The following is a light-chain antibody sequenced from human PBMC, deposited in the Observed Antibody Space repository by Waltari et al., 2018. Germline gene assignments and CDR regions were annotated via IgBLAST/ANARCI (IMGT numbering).Light chain of an antibody. V-gene: IGLV1-47*01. CDR1: RSNIGSNY. CDR3: AAWDDSLSGVL. CDR2: TNN. Sequence: QSVLTQPPSASGTPGQRVPISCSGSRSNIGSNYVYWYQQLPGTAPKLLIYTNNQRPSGVPDRFAGSKSGTSASLAISGLRSEDEADYYCAAWDDSLSGVLFGGGTKLTVL. J-gene: IGLJ2*01.